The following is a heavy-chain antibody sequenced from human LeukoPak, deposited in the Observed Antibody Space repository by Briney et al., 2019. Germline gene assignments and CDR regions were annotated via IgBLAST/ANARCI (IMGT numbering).Heavy chain of an antibody. V-gene: IGHV4-61*02. D-gene: IGHD1-1*01. CDR1: GGSISSGSYY. J-gene: IGHJ4*02. CDR3: ASQLGYFDY. Sequence: SETLSLTCTVSGGSISSGSYYWSWIRQPAGKGLEWIGRIFTSGSTNYNPSLKSRVTVSVDRSKNKFSLKLSSVTAADTAVYYCASQLGYFDYWGQGTLVTVSS. CDR2: IFTSGST.